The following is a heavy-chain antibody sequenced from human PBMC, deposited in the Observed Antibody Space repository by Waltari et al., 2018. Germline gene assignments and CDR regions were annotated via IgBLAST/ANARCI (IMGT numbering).Heavy chain of an antibody. J-gene: IGHJ4*02. CDR3: ARDGPAGKKK. CDR2: IYCRGST. CDR1: GYSITSGYF. Sequence: QVQLQESGPGLVKPSETLSLTCVVSGYSITSGYFWGWIRQPPGKGLEWIGSIYCRGSTYYSPTLKGRVTISRDTSKNQFSLNMNSVTAADTAIYYCARDGPAGKKKWGQGTLVTVSS. V-gene: IGHV4-38-2*02. D-gene: IGHD6-25*01.